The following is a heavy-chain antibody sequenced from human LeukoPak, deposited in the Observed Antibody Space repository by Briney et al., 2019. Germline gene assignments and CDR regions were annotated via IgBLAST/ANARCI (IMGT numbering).Heavy chain of an antibody. CDR2: ISSSSSYI. D-gene: IGHD5-24*01. J-gene: IGHJ4*02. CDR1: GFTFSYYT. CDR3: AIGRRDGYNLVDSFDY. V-gene: IGHV3-21*01. Sequence: GGSLRLSCAASGFTFSYYTMNWVREAPGKGLEWVSSISSSSSYIYYADSVKGRFTISRDNAKNSLYLQMNSLRAEDTAVYYCAIGRRDGYNLVDSFDYWGQGTLVTVSS.